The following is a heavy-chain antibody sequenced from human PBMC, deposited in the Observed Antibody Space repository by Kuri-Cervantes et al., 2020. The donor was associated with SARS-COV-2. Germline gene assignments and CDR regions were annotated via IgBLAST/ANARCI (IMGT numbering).Heavy chain of an antibody. J-gene: IGHJ4*02. CDR3: ARGISYSGYDLDY. D-gene: IGHD5-12*01. V-gene: IGHV3-21*01. CDR1: GFTFSSYS. CDR2: ISSSSSYI. Sequence: GESLKISCAASGFTFSSYSMNWVRQAPGKGLEWVSSISSSSSYIYYADSVKGRFTISRDNAKNSLYLQMNSLGAGDTAVYYCARGISYSGYDLDYWGQGTLVTVSS.